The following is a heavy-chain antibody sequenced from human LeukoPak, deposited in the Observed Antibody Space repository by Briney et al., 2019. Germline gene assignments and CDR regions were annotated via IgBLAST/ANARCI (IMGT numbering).Heavy chain of an antibody. V-gene: IGHV3-74*01. D-gene: IGHD4-11*01. CDR3: ATDDYRGLGY. CDR1: GITFTNYW. Sequence: GGSLRLSCAASGITFTNYWMHWGRQAPGKGLVWVSHIDIEGSYTTYADSVKGRFNIPRDNAKSTLYLQMNSLRAEDTAVYYCATDDYRGLGYWGQGTLVTVSS. J-gene: IGHJ4*02. CDR2: IDIEGSYT.